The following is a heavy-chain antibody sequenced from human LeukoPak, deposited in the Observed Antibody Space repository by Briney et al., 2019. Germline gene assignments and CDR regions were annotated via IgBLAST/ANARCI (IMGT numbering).Heavy chain of an antibody. J-gene: IGHJ5*02. Sequence: PGGSLRLSCAASGFTFSSYAMSWFRQAPGKGLEWVAAISGSGSRTDYADSVKCRFTISRDNSKNTLYLQKNSMRAEDTAVYYWAKVYGIAVAGTWGQGTLVTVSS. CDR3: AKVYGIAVAGT. D-gene: IGHD6-19*01. CDR2: ISGSGSRT. CDR1: GFTFSSYA. V-gene: IGHV3-23*01.